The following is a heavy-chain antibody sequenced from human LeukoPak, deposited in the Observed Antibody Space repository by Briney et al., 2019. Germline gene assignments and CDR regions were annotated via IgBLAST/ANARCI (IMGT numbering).Heavy chain of an antibody. D-gene: IGHD3-10*01. CDR3: ARDRYYYGSGSYNYFDY. V-gene: IGHV4-4*07. J-gene: IGHJ4*02. Sequence: PSETLSLTCTVSGGSISSYYWSWIRQPAGKGLEWIGRIYTSGSTNYNPSLKSRVTMSEDTSKNQFSLKLSSVTAADTAVYYCARDRYYYGSGSYNYFDYWGQGTLVTVSS. CDR1: GGSISSYY. CDR2: IYTSGST.